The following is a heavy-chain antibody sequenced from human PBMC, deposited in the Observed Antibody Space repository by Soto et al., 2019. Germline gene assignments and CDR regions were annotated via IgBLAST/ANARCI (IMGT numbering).Heavy chain of an antibody. CDR1: GFAFNNYG. V-gene: IGHV3-21*01. J-gene: IGHJ4*02. CDR2: ISKSDYA. Sequence: GGSLRLSCTVSGFAFNNYGINWVRQAPGKGPEWVSSISKSDYAYYSDSVKGRFTISRDNAKNSVSLQMNTLRVEDTAVYYCTREDSIIIPAVSGFWGQGTLVTVSS. CDR3: TREDSIIIPAVSGF. D-gene: IGHD2-2*01.